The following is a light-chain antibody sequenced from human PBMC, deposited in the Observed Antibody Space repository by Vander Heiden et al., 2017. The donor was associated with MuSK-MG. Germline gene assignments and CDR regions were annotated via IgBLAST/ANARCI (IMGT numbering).Light chain of an antibody. J-gene: IGKJ1*01. Sequence: DIQMTQSPSSLSASVGDRVTITCRASQGIGNYLAWYQQKPGKIPRLLIYSASTLQSGVPSRFSGSGSGTHFTLTISSLQAEDFATYYCQKDNSDPRTFGQGTKVEIK. CDR1: QGIGNY. V-gene: IGKV1-27*01. CDR2: SAS. CDR3: QKDNSDPRT.